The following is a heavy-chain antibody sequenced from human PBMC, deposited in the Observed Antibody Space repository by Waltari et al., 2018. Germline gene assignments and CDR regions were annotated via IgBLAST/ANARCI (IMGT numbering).Heavy chain of an antibody. CDR2: ISSSSSYI. CDR1: GFTFSSYS. CDR3: ARVGGSWAFDI. Sequence: EVQLVESGGGLVKPGGSLRLSCAASGFTFSSYSMNWVRQAPGKGMEWVSSISSSSSYIYYADSVKGRFTISRDNAKNSLYLQMNSLRAEDTAVYYCARVGGSWAFDIWGQGTMVTVSS. D-gene: IGHD1-26*01. J-gene: IGHJ3*02. V-gene: IGHV3-21*01.